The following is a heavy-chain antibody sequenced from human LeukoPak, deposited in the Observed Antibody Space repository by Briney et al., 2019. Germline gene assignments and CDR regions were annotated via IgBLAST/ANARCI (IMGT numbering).Heavy chain of an antibody. D-gene: IGHD3-22*01. CDR3: ACLTTADAFDI. Sequence: SETLSLTCTVSGGSISSYYWSWLRQPPGKGLEWIGYIYDSGSTNYNPSLKSRVTILVDTSKNQFSLKLSSVTAADTAVYYCACLTTADAFDIWGQGTMVTVSS. CDR2: IYDSGST. CDR1: GGSISSYY. V-gene: IGHV4-59*01. J-gene: IGHJ3*02.